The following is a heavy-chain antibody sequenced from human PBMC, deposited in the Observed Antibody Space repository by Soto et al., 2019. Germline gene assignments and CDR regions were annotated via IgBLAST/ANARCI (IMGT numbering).Heavy chain of an antibody. J-gene: IGHJ4*01. V-gene: IGHV3-15*07. CDR2: IKSKNDGGTT. Sequence: GGSLILSCAASGFTFITAWMNWVRQAPGKGLEWVGRIKSKNDGGTTDYAAPVKGRFTISRDDSKNTMYLQMNSLRTEDTALYYCAADLPGHGGGYEFDYWGQGTPVTVSS. CDR1: GFTFITAW. D-gene: IGHD2-15*01. CDR3: AADLPGHGGGYEFDY.